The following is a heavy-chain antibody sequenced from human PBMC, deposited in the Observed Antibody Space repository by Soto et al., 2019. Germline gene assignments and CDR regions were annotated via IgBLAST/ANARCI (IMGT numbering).Heavy chain of an antibody. V-gene: IGHV1-69*06. CDR3: ARDLPHDVDTAMVTALNAFDI. J-gene: IGHJ3*02. CDR2: IIPIFGTA. CDR1: GGTFSSYA. D-gene: IGHD5-18*01. Sequence: QVQLVQSGAEVKKPGSSVKVSCKASGGTFSSYAISWVRQAPGQGLEWMGGIIPIFGTANYAQKVQGRVTITADKSTSTAYMELSSLRSEDTAVYYCARDLPHDVDTAMVTALNAFDIWGQGTMVTVSS.